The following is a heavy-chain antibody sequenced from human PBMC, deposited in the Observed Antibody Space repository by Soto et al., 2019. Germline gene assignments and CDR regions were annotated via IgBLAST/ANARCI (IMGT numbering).Heavy chain of an antibody. CDR3: ARVHRPPYSSGHVDY. CDR1: GYTFTSYG. J-gene: IGHJ4*02. CDR2: ISAYNGNT. D-gene: IGHD6-19*01. Sequence: GASVKVSCKASGYTFTSYGISWVRQAPGQGLEWMGWISAYNGNTNYAQKLQGRVTMTTDTSTSTAYTELRSLRSDDTAVYYCARVHRPPYSSGHVDYWGQGTLVTDSS. V-gene: IGHV1-18*01.